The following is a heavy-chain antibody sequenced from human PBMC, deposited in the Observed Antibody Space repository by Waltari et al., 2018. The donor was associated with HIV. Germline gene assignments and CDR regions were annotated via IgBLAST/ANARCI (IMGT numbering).Heavy chain of an antibody. CDR2: LKSKSDGGTT. CDR3: TTFEMGTTRNY. V-gene: IGHV3-15*05. CDR1: GINVKNAW. D-gene: IGHD2-15*01. Sequence: DVQLVESGGGSVRTGGSLKLSCAVSGINVKNAWMSWVRQAPGQGLQWLGHLKSKSDGGTTDYAAPVRGRFTISADDFNDTVFLTMNSLKIEDTAIYYCTTFEMGTTRNYWGQGTLVTVSS. J-gene: IGHJ4*02.